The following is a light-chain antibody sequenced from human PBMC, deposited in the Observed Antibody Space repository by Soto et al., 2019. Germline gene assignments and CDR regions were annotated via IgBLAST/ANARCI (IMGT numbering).Light chain of an antibody. Sequence: QSVLTRPPSASGSPGQSVTISCTGTSSDVGAYNYVSWYQQHPGKAPKLMIYDVSKRPSGVPDRFSGSKSGNTASLTVSGLQAEDEADYYCSSYRDSNSYVFGTGTKLTVL. CDR3: SSYRDSNSYV. V-gene: IGLV2-8*01. CDR2: DVS. J-gene: IGLJ1*01. CDR1: SSDVGAYNY.